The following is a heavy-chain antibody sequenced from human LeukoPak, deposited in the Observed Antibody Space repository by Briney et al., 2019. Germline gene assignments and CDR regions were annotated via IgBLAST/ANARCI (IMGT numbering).Heavy chain of an antibody. Sequence: SGGSLRLSCAASGFTFSSYEMNWVRQAPGKGLEWVSYISSSGSTIYYADSVKGRFTISRDNAKNSLYLQMNSLRAEDTAVYYCARVDFGGADSVADYWGQGTLVTVSS. CDR3: ARVDFGGADSVADY. J-gene: IGHJ4*02. D-gene: IGHD3-10*01. V-gene: IGHV3-48*03. CDR2: ISSSGSTI. CDR1: GFTFSSYE.